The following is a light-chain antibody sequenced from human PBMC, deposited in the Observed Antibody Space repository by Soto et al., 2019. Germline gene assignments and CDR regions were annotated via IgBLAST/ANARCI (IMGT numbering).Light chain of an antibody. J-gene: IGKJ1*01. Sequence: DIQMTQSPSTLSASVGDRVTITCRASQSITIWLAWYQQKPGKAPKLLIFDASSLESGVPSRFSGSGSGTEFTLTISSLQPDDFATYYCQHDNSASWTFGQGTEVDIK. CDR1: QSITIW. V-gene: IGKV1-5*01. CDR3: QHDNSASWT. CDR2: DAS.